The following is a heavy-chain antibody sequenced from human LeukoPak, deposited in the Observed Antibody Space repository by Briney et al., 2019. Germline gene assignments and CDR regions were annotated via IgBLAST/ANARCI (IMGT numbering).Heavy chain of an antibody. CDR1: GYTFTGYY. Sequence: ASVKVSCKASGYTFTGYYMHWVRQAPGQGLEWMGWINPNSGGTNYAQKFQGRVTMTRHTSISTAYMELSRLRSDDTAVYYCARDRLGMEQLRSWGWFDPWGQGTLVTVSS. D-gene: IGHD6-13*01. CDR2: INPNSGGT. J-gene: IGHJ5*02. V-gene: IGHV1-2*02. CDR3: ARDRLGMEQLRSWGWFDP.